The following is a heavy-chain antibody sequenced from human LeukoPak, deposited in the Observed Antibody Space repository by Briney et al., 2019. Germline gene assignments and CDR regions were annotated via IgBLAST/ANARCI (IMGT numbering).Heavy chain of an antibody. D-gene: IGHD5-12*01. Sequence: SETLSLTCTVSGGSVSCGSYYSSWIRQPPGKGLEWPGHIYYSGSTNYNPSLKSRVTISVDTSKNQFSLKLSSVTAADTAVYYCARFQQRGYSGYVLDYWGQGTLVTVSS. CDR3: ARFQQRGYSGYVLDY. CDR2: IYYSGST. J-gene: IGHJ4*02. CDR1: GGSVSCGSYY. V-gene: IGHV4-61*01.